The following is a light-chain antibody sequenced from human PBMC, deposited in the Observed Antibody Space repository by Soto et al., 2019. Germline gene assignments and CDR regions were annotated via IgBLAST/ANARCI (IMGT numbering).Light chain of an antibody. CDR1: QGIASW. CDR3: QQDNSFPFT. J-gene: IGKJ3*01. Sequence: DIQMTQSPSSVSASVGDRVTITCRASQGIASWLAWYQQKSGEAPNLLIYAASNLQSGVPSRFSGSGSGTDFTLTISSLQPEDSATYYCQQDNSFPFTFGPGTKVDIK. V-gene: IGKV1-12*01. CDR2: AAS.